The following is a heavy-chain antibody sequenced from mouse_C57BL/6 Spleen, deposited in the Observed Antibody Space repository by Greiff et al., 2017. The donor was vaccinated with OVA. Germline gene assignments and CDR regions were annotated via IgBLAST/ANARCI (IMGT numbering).Heavy chain of an antibody. V-gene: IGHV2-9-1*01. D-gene: IGHD2-1*01. Sequence: VAPSQSLSITCTVSGFSLTSYAISWVRQPPGKGLEWLGVIWTGGGTNYNSALKSRLSISKDNSKSQVFLKMNSLQTDDTARYYCAREEVYYGNPWFAYWGQGTLVTVSA. CDR3: AREEVYYGNPWFAY. CDR2: IWTGGGT. CDR1: GFSLTSYA. J-gene: IGHJ3*01.